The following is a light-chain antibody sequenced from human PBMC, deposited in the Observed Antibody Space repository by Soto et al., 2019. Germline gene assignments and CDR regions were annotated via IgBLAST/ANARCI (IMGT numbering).Light chain of an antibody. CDR3: QQYNSYWT. Sequence: DIQLTQTPSTLSASVGGDVTITCRASQTISRWLAWYQQKPGRAPKLLIYDASTLESGVPSRLSGSGSETEFTLTISRMKPDDLATYYCQQYNSYWTFGQGTRLEIK. J-gene: IGKJ5*01. CDR2: DAS. V-gene: IGKV1-5*01. CDR1: QTISRW.